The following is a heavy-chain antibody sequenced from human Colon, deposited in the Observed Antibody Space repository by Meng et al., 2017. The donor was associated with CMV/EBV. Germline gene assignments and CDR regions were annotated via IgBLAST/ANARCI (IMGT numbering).Heavy chain of an antibody. CDR1: GDSVSSNSAA. CDR3: ASQDSTVYALGD. Sequence: SQTLSLTCAISGDSVSSNSAAWNWIRQSPSRGLEWLGRTYYGSSRSRWYNDYSVSVKSRIIISADTSKNQFSLQLNSVTPEDTGVYYCASQDSTVYALGDWGQGTLVTVSS. CDR2: TYYGSSRSRWYN. J-gene: IGHJ1*01. D-gene: IGHD2-8*01. V-gene: IGHV6-1*01.